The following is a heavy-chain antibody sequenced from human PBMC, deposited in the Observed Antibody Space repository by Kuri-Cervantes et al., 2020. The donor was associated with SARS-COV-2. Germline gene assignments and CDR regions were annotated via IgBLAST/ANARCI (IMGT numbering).Heavy chain of an antibody. Sequence: SETLSLTCTVSGGSISSYYWSWIRQPPGKGLEWIGYIYYSGSTNYNPSLKSRVTISVDTSKNQFSLKLSSVTAADTAVYYCARDPGYGMDVWGQGTTVTVSS. V-gene: IGHV4-59*01. D-gene: IGHD3-10*01. CDR2: IYYSGST. J-gene: IGHJ6*02. CDR1: GGSISSYY. CDR3: ARDPGYGMDV.